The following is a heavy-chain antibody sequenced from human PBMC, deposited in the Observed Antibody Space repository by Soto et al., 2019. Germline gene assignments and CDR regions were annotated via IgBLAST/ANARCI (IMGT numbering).Heavy chain of an antibody. Sequence: QVQLVQSGAEVKKPGASVKVSCKASGYTFIAYYIHWVRQAPGQGLEWMGWVNPNRGGTSYAQKFQDRVPMTRDTSISTAYMELSRLTSDDTAVYYCAASDSITTTGDYWGQGTLVIVSS. CDR3: AASDSITTTGDY. D-gene: IGHD1-1*01. J-gene: IGHJ4*02. V-gene: IGHV1-2*02. CDR1: GYTFIAYY. CDR2: VNPNRGGT.